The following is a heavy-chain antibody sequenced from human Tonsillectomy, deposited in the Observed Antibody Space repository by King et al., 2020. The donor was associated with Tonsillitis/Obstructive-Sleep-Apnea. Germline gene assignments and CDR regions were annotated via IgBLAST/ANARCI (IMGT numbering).Heavy chain of an antibody. CDR1: GGSFSDYY. V-gene: IGHV4-34*01. D-gene: IGHD3-22*01. Sequence: VQLQQWGAGLLKPSETLSLTCAVYGGSFSDYYWSWIRQPPGKGLEWIGEINHSGSTSYNPSLKSRVTISVDTSKNQVSLKMTSVTAADTAVYYCARGPDYYDSSGYNFDDYYYLDVWGKGTTVTVSS. J-gene: IGHJ6*03. CDR3: ARGPDYYDSSGYNFDDYYYLDV. CDR2: INHSGST.